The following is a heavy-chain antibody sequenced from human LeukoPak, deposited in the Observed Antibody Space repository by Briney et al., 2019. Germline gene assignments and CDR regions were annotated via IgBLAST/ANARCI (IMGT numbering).Heavy chain of an antibody. V-gene: IGHV4-39*01. CDR1: GGSISSDFNY. CDR3: AATHVLRYFDWCPPSKNWFDP. CDR2: RYSSGRT. Sequence: PSETLSLTCTASGGSISSDFNYWGWIRQPPGKGLEGIGSRYSSGRTYYNPSLKSRVTISVDTSKNQFSLKLSSVTAADTAVYYCAATHVLRYFDWCPPSKNWFDPWGQGTLVTVSS. J-gene: IGHJ5*02. D-gene: IGHD3-9*01.